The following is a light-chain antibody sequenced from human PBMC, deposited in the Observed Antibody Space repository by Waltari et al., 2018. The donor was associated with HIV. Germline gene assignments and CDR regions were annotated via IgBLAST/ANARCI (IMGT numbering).Light chain of an antibody. CDR1: SSDVSRYDR. V-gene: IGLV2-18*02. Sequence: QSALTQPPSVSGSPGQSVTISCNETSSDVSRYDRVSWYQQSPGTAPKLMIYEVSNRPSGVPDRFSGSKSGNTASLTISGLQPEDEADYYCSSYTTSSTWVFGGGTKVTVL. CDR2: EVS. J-gene: IGLJ2*01. CDR3: SSYTTSSTWV.